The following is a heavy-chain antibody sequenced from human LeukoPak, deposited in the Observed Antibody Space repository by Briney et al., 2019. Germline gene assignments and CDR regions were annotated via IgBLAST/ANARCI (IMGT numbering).Heavy chain of an antibody. CDR3: ASNSYGYVAPPDY. CDR2: ISYDGNHE. D-gene: IGHD5-18*01. CDR1: GFTFWSYG. J-gene: IGHJ4*02. V-gene: IGHV3-30*03. Sequence: GGSLRLSCTASGFTFWSYGIHWVRQAPGKGLEWVAVISYDGNHEVYADSVKGRFTISRDNAKNSLYLQMNSLRAEDTAVYYCASNSYGYVAPPDYWGQGTLVTVSS.